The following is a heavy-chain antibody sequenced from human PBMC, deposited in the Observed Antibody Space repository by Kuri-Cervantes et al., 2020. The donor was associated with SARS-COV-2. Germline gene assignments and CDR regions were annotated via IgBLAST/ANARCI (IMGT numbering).Heavy chain of an antibody. V-gene: IGHV1-2*04. CDR3: ARDLIVVVPGADYYYYGMDV. CDR2: INPNSGGT. D-gene: IGHD2-2*01. J-gene: IGHJ6*02. Sequence: ASVKVSCKASGYTFTGYYTHWVRQAPGQGLEWMGWINPNSGGTNYAQKFQGWVTMTRDTSISTAYMELRRLRSDDTAVYYCARDLIVVVPGADYYYYGMDVWGQGTTVTVSS. CDR1: GYTFTGYY.